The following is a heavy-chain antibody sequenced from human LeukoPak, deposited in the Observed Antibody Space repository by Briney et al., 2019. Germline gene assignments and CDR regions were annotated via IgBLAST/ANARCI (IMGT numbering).Heavy chain of an antibody. CDR2: INHSGST. CDR3: ARVTSHDFWSGPRTGWFDP. J-gene: IGHJ5*02. D-gene: IGHD3-3*01. CDR1: GGSFSGYY. Sequence: SETLSLTCAVYGGSFSGYYWSWIRQPPGKGLEWIGEINHSGSTNYNPSLKSRVTISVDTSKNQFSLKLSSVTAADTAVYYCARVTSHDFWSGPRTGWFDPWGQGTLVTVSS. V-gene: IGHV4-34*01.